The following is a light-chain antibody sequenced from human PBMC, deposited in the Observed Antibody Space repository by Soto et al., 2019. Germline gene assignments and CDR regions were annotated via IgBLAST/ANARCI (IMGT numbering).Light chain of an antibody. CDR1: QRLSASD. CDR2: GAS. Sequence: EIVLTQSPGTLSLSPGQRATLSCRASQRLSASDLAWYQQKPGQAPRLLIYGASTRATGIPARFSGSGSGTEFTLTISRLEPEDFAVYFCHQYGTFPITFGQGTRLEIK. CDR3: HQYGTFPIT. J-gene: IGKJ5*01. V-gene: IGKV3-20*01.